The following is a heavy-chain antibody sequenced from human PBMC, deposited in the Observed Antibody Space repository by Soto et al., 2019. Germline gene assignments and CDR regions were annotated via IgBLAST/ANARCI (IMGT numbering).Heavy chain of an antibody. D-gene: IGHD3-22*01. CDR2: INPNSGGT. CDR1: GYTFTGYY. J-gene: IGHJ3*02. CDR3: AREYYYDSAPAFDI. V-gene: IGHV1-2*04. Sequence: ASVKVSCKASGYTFTGYYMHWVRQAPGQGLEWMGWINPNSGGTNYAQKFQGWVTMTRDTSISTAYMELSRLRSDDTAVYYCAREYYYDSAPAFDIWGQGTMVTVSS.